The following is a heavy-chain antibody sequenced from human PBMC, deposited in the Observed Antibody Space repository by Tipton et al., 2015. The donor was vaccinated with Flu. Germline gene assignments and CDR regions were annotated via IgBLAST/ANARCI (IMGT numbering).Heavy chain of an antibody. CDR2: ISAYNGNT. V-gene: IGHV1-18*04. CDR1: GYTFTSYG. CDR3: ARGLLAAAEMDFDS. Sequence: QLVQSGAEVKKPGASVKVSCKASGYTFTSYGISWVRQAPGQGLEWMGWISAYNGNTNYAQKLQGRVTMTTDTSTSTAYMELRSLRSDGPAVYSCARGLLAAAEMDFDSWGQGPLVTVSS. J-gene: IGHJ4*02. D-gene: IGHD2-15*01.